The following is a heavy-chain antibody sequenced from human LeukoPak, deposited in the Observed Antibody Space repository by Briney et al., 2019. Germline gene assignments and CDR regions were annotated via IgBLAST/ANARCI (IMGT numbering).Heavy chain of an antibody. CDR1: GFTFSSFS. V-gene: IGHV3-21*01. Sequence: GGSLRLSCAASGFTFSSFSLNWVRQVPGKGLEWVSSITTDSYTFYADSVKGRFTISRDNAKNSLYLQMSSLRAEDRAVYYCARVRSNWYEDYWGRGTLVTVSS. D-gene: IGHD6-13*01. CDR2: ITTDSYT. CDR3: ARVRSNWYEDY. J-gene: IGHJ4*02.